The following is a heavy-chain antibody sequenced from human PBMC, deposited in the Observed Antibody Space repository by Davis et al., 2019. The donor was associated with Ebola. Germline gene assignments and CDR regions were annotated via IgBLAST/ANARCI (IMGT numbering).Heavy chain of an antibody. V-gene: IGHV1-18*01. D-gene: IGHD3-10*01. J-gene: IGHJ5*02. CDR3: ARGSTMVRGLDWFDP. Sequence: AASVKVSCKASGYTFTSYGISWVRQAPGQGLEWMGWISAYNGNTNYAQNLQGRVTMTTDTSTSTAYMELRSLRSDDTAVYYRARGSTMVRGLDWFDPWDQGTLVTVSS. CDR1: GYTFTSYG. CDR2: ISAYNGNT.